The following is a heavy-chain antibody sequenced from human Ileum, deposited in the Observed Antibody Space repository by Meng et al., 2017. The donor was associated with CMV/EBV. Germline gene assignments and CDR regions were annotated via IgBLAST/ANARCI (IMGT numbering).Heavy chain of an antibody. Sequence: KAHRYNFGIYGITWVRQAPGQGLEWMGWISAENGNTNYAQKFQDRVTVTTDTSTNTAYMELRSLTSDDSAVYFCARAGAAVTTHFDLWGQGTLVTVSS. D-gene: IGHD4-17*01. CDR2: ISAENGNT. J-gene: IGHJ4*02. CDR3: ARAGAAVTTHFDL. CDR1: RYNFGIYG. V-gene: IGHV1-18*01.